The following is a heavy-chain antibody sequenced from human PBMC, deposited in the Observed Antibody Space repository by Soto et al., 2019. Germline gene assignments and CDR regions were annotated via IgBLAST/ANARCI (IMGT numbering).Heavy chain of an antibody. V-gene: IGHV3-15*01. D-gene: IGHD7-27*01. CDR2: IKSKTDGGTT. Sequence: GGSLRLSCAASGFTFSNAWMSWVRQAPGKGLEWVGRIKSKTDGGTTDYAAPVKGRFTISRDDSKNTLYLQMNSLKTEDTAVYYCTTDWAELGIFDYWGQGTLVTVSS. J-gene: IGHJ4*02. CDR3: TTDWAELGIFDY. CDR1: GFTFSNAW.